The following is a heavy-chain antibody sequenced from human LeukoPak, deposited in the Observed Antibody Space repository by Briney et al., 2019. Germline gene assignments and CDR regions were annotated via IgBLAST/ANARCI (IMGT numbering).Heavy chain of an antibody. CDR3: ARVYSSSWLHYYYYMDV. D-gene: IGHD6-13*01. V-gene: IGHV1-18*01. Sequence: ASVKVSCKASGYTFTSYGISWVRQAPGQGLEWMGWISAYNGNTNYAQKLQGRVTMTTDTSTSTAYMELRSLRSDGTAVYYCARVYSSSWLHYYYYMDVWGKGTTVTVSS. CDR1: GYTFTSYG. J-gene: IGHJ6*03. CDR2: ISAYNGNT.